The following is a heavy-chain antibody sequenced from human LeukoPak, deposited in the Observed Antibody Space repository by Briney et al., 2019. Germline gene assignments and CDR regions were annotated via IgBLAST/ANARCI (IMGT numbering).Heavy chain of an antibody. Sequence: GGSPRLSCAASGFTFSSYGMDWVRQAPGQGLEWVSSISSSSSYIYYADSVKGRFTISRDNAKNSLYLQMSSLRSEDTAVYYCARESPYYYDSSGNSAFDIWGQGTMVTVSS. V-gene: IGHV3-21*01. CDR2: ISSSSSYI. CDR3: ARESPYYYDSSGNSAFDI. CDR1: GFTFSSYG. J-gene: IGHJ3*02. D-gene: IGHD3-22*01.